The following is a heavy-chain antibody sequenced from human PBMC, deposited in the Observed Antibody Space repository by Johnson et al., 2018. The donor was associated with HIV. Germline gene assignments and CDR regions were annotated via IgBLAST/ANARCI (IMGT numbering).Heavy chain of an antibody. V-gene: IGHV3-66*01. J-gene: IGHJ3*02. CDR1: GFTFDDYA. CDR3: AREGTVSYGGAFDI. Sequence: VQLVESGGGLVQPGRSLKLSCAASGFTFDDYAMHWVRQTPGKGLEWVSIIYSGGSTYYTDSVKGRFTISRDNSKNTLYLQMNSLRAEDTAVYYCAREGTVSYGGAFDIWGQGTMVTVSS. D-gene: IGHD4-17*01. CDR2: IYSGGST.